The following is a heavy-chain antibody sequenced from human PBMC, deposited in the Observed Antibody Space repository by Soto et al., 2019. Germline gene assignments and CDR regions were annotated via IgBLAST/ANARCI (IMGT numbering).Heavy chain of an antibody. CDR1: GGSFSGYY. J-gene: IGHJ4*02. Sequence: SETLSLTCAVYGGSFSGYYWSWIRQPPGKGLEWIGEINHSGSTNYNPSLKSRVTISVDTSKNQFSLKLSSVTAADTAVYYCARYCSGGSCDTQDCFDYWGQGTLVTVSS. CDR2: INHSGST. CDR3: ARYCSGGSCDTQDCFDY. V-gene: IGHV4-34*01. D-gene: IGHD2-15*01.